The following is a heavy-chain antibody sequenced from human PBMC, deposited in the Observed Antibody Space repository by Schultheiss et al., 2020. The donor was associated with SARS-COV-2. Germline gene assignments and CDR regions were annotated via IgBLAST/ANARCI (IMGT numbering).Heavy chain of an antibody. V-gene: IGHV1-18*04. D-gene: IGHD3-10*01. J-gene: IGHJ4*02. CDR3: ARDGQITMVRGVVTWADY. Sequence: ASVKVSCKASGYTFTSYGISWVRQAPGQGLEWMGWINPNSGGTNYAQKFQGRVTMTTDTSTSTAYMELRSLRSDDTAVYYCARDGQITMVRGVVTWADYWGQGTLVTVSS. CDR1: GYTFTSYG. CDR2: INPNSGGT.